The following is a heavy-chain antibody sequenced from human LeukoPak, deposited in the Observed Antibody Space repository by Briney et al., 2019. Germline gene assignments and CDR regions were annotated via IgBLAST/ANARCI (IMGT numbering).Heavy chain of an antibody. CDR3: ASPNDYDGNYFDF. CDR2: ISYDGGDK. V-gene: IGHV3-30*04. D-gene: IGHD4-23*01. Sequence: GGSLRLSCAASGFTFNSYAMHWVRQAPGKGLEWVAVISYDGGDKYYADSVKGRFTVSRDNSKNTLFLQMNSLRAEDTAMYYCASPNDYDGNYFDFWGQGTLVTVSS. CDR1: GFTFNSYA. J-gene: IGHJ4*02.